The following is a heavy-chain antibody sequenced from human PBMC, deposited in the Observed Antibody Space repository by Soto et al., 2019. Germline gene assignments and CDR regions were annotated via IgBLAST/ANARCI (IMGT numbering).Heavy chain of an antibody. D-gene: IGHD2-15*01. J-gene: IGHJ6*02. V-gene: IGHV1-2*04. CDR3: ARGDVVVVAATRDYYYYGMDV. Sequence: ASVKVSCKASGYTFTGYYMHWVRQAPGQGLEWMGWINPNSGGTNYAQKFQGWVTMTRDTSISTAYMELSRLRSDDTAVYYCARGDVVVVAATRDYYYYGMDVWGQGTTVTV. CDR1: GYTFTGYY. CDR2: INPNSGGT.